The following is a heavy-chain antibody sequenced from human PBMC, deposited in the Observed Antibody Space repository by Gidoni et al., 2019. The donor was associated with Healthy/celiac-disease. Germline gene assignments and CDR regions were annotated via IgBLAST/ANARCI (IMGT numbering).Heavy chain of an antibody. CDR1: GGSISSGSYY. D-gene: IGHD6-19*01. J-gene: IGHJ5*01. Sequence: QVQLQESGPGLVKPSQTLSLTCSVSGGSISSGSYYWSWIRQPAGKGLEWIGRICTSGSADYNPSLKSRVTISVDTSKNQFSLKLSSVTAADTAVYYCAREVEEKISGWFDSWGQGILVTVSS. CDR2: ICTSGSA. CDR3: AREVEEKISGWFDS. V-gene: IGHV4-61*02.